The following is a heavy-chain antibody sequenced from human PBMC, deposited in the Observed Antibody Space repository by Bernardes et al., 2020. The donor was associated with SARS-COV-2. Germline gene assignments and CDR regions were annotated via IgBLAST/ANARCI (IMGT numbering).Heavy chain of an antibody. D-gene: IGHD3-22*01. CDR2: INSDGSTI. CDR1: GFTFSSYW. Sequence: GGSLRLSCAASGFTFSSYWMHWVRQAPGQGLVWVSRINSDGSTISYADSVKGRFTISIDYVKNTLYLQMNNLRGEDTAVYFCARAPQNYYESYDYWGQGTLVTVGS. V-gene: IGHV3-74*01. J-gene: IGHJ4*02. CDR3: ARAPQNYYESYDY.